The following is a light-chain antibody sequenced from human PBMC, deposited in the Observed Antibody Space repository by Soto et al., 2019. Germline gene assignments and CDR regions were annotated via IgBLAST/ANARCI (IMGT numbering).Light chain of an antibody. CDR2: GAS. CDR1: QTVSSS. V-gene: IGKV3-20*01. CDR3: QQYGSSLFT. J-gene: IGKJ3*01. Sequence: EIVLTQSPGTLSLSPGERATLSCRASQTVSSSLAWYQQKPGQAPRLLISGASSRAADIPDRFSGSGSGTDFTLTINRLEPEDFAVYYCQQYGSSLFTFGPGTKVDIK.